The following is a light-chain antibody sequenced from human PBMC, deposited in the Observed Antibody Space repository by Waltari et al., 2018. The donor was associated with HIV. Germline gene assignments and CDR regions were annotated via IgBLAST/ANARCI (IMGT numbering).Light chain of an antibody. V-gene: IGLV1-44*01. Sequence: QAVLTYQPHACGTSGQRVAITCSRSSANLGSNRVTWYQQVSGAAPKLIINSNNQRPSGAPGRFSGSKSGTAGSLAISALQSEDEADYYCAAWDDNRNTVVFGGGTKLTVL. J-gene: IGLJ2*01. CDR2: SNN. CDR1: SANLGSNR. CDR3: AAWDDNRNTVV.